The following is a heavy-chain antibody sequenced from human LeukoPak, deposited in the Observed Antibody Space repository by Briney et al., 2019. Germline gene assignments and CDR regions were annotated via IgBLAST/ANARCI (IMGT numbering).Heavy chain of an antibody. D-gene: IGHD3-10*01. V-gene: IGHV3-21*01. CDR3: ARDLEWFGEFDFDY. CDR1: EFTFSSYS. CDR2: ISSSSSYI. Sequence: GGSLRLSCAASEFTFSSYSMNWVRQAPGKGLEWVSSISSSSSYIYYADSVKGRFTISRDNAKNSLYLQMNSLRAEDTAVYYCARDLEWFGEFDFDYWGQGTLVTVSS. J-gene: IGHJ4*02.